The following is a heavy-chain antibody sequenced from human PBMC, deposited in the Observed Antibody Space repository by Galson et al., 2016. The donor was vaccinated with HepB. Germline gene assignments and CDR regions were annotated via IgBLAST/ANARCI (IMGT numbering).Heavy chain of an antibody. CDR3: AREGGRYQLLLDT. CDR2: VFYAGST. D-gene: IGHD2-2*01. Sequence: SETLSLTCSVSGDSIQSTDHYWGWIRQPPGKGLEWIGNVFYAGSTNYDSSLRSRVIISVDTSKNQFSLKINSVTAADTAVYYCAREGGRYQLLLDTWGRGTLVTVSS. J-gene: IGHJ5*02. CDR1: GDSIQSTDHY. V-gene: IGHV4-39*02.